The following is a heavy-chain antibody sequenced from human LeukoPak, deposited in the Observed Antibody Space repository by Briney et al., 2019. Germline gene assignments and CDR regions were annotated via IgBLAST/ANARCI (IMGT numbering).Heavy chain of an antibody. V-gene: IGHV3-74*01. CDR3: ARDARYCSSTSCYPGSFFDP. Sequence: GGSLRLSCAASGFTFSSYWMHWVRQAPGKGLVWVSHINSDGSSTSYADSVKGRFTISRDNAKNTLYLQMNSLRAEDTAVYYCARDARYCSSTSCYPGSFFDPWGQGTLVTVSS. CDR1: GFTFSSYW. CDR2: INSDGSST. D-gene: IGHD2-2*01. J-gene: IGHJ5*02.